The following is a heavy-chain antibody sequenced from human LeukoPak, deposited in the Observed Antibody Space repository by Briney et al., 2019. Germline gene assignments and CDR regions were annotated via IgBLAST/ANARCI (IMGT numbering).Heavy chain of an antibody. Sequence: SETLSLTCTVSGGSISSGDYYWSWIRQPPGKGLEWIGYIYYSGSTYYNPSLKSRVTISVDTSKNQFSLKLSSVTAADTAVYYCARLRDYYDSSGYSRDAFDIWGQGTMVTVSS. CDR2: IYYSGST. CDR3: ARLRDYYDSSGYSRDAFDI. CDR1: GGSISSGDYY. V-gene: IGHV4-39*01. D-gene: IGHD3-22*01. J-gene: IGHJ3*02.